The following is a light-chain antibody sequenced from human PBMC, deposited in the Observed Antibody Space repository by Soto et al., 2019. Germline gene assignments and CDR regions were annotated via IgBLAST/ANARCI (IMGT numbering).Light chain of an antibody. J-gene: IGLJ2*01. CDR2: SNN. Sequence: QSVLTQPPSASGTPGQRVTISCSGSSSNIGSNTVNWYQQLPGTAPKLVIYSNNQRSSGVPDRFSGSKSGTSASLAISGLQSEDEADYYCVAWDDSLNGYVVFGGGTKLTVL. CDR3: VAWDDSLNGYVV. CDR1: SSNIGSNT. V-gene: IGLV1-44*01.